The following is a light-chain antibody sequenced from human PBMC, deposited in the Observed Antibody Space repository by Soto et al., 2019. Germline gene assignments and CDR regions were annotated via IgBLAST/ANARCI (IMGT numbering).Light chain of an antibody. J-gene: IGKJ2*01. CDR2: SAT. CDR1: QSIASF. Sequence: DIQMTQSQSSLSASVGDRITITCRPSQSIASFLNWYQQKPGKDPRLLIYSATNLYSGVPPRFSGSDAVTDFTLTISSLQPEDFATYFCQQSYSIPHTFGQGTKV. CDR3: QQSYSIPHT. V-gene: IGKV1-39*01.